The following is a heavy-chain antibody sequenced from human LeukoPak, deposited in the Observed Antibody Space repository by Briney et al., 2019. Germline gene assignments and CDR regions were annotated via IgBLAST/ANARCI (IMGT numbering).Heavy chain of an antibody. CDR3: ARGYSYGYVYYGMDV. D-gene: IGHD5-18*01. CDR2: IFYIGST. J-gene: IGHJ6*02. CDR1: GGSINNYY. V-gene: IGHV4-59*01. Sequence: SETLSLTCNVSGGSINNYYWSWIRQPPGKGLEWIGYIFYIGSTNYNPSLKSRVTISVDTSKNQFSLKLSSVTAADTAVYYCARGYSYGYVYYGMDVWGQGTTVTVSS.